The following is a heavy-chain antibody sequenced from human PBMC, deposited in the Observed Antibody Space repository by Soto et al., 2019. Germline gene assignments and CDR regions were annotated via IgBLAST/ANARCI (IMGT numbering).Heavy chain of an antibody. CDR3: ARDHYYDSSGHYFHY. Sequence: GASVKVSCKASGGTFSSYAISWVRQAPGQGLEWMGGIIPIFGTANYAQKFQGRVTITADESTSTAYMELSSLRSEDTAVYYCARDHYYDSSGHYFHYWGQGTLVTVSS. J-gene: IGHJ4*02. CDR2: IIPIFGTA. V-gene: IGHV1-69*13. CDR1: GGTFSSYA. D-gene: IGHD3-22*01.